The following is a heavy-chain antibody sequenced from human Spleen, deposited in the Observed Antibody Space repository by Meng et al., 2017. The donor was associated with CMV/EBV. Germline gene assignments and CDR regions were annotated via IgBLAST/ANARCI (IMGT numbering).Heavy chain of an antibody. CDR2: ISAHNANI. V-gene: IGHV1-18*01. Sequence: ASVKVSCKASGYSFLTYGISWLRRAPGQGLEWMGWISAHNANINYAQKFQGRITMTTDTSTSTAYMELNSLTSEDTALYYCARGPRDIVVIPTAIAGDYFYYGMDVWGQGTTVTVSS. CDR3: ARGPRDIVVIPTAIAGDYFYYGMDV. J-gene: IGHJ6*02. D-gene: IGHD2-2*02. CDR1: GYSFLTYG.